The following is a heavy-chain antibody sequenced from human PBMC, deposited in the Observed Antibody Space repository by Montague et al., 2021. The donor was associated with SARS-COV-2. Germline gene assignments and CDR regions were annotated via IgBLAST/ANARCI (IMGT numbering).Heavy chain of an antibody. CDR3: ARRRLREDYFDF. D-gene: IGHD4-17*01. J-gene: IGHJ4*02. Sequence: ETLSLTCTVSGDSVSSSDHYWGWIRQPPGKGLEWLGIVYYSGYTYYNPSVKGRVTISIDASKNQFPLKLNSLTATDTAIYHCARRRLREDYFDFWGQGTLLTVSS. V-gene: IGHV4-39*01. CDR2: VYYSGYT. CDR1: GDSVSSSDHY.